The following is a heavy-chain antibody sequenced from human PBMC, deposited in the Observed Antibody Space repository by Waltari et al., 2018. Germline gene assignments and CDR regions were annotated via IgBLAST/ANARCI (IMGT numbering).Heavy chain of an antibody. Sequence: QVQLQESGPGLVKPSETLSLTCTVSGGSISSGSYSWNWIRRPAGRGLEWIGSIYHSGSTYYNPSLKSRVTISVDTSKNQFSLKLSSVTAADTAVYYCARHIGDSSSSCMDVWGQGTTVTVSS. V-gene: IGHV4-61*02. CDR1: GGSISSGSYS. D-gene: IGHD6-6*01. CDR2: IYHSGST. J-gene: IGHJ6*02. CDR3: ARHIGDSSSSCMDV.